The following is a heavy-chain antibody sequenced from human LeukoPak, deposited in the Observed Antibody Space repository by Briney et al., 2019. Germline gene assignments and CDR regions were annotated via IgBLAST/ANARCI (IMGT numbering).Heavy chain of an antibody. CDR3: ARDLGSSWFEPLDY. D-gene: IGHD6-13*01. Sequence: SETLSLTCAVSGGSISSSTWWTWVRQPPGKGLEWIGEIYHSGSTNYNPSLKSRVTISVDKSNNQFSLKLSSVTAADTAVYYCARDLGSSWFEPLDYWGQGTLVTVSS. J-gene: IGHJ4*02. CDR2: IYHSGST. CDR1: GGSISSSTW. V-gene: IGHV4-4*02.